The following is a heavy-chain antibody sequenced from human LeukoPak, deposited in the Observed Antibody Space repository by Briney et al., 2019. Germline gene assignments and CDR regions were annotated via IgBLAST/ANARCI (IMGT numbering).Heavy chain of an antibody. J-gene: IGHJ4*02. Sequence: GGSLRLSCAASGFTFDDYAMHWVRQTPGKGLEWVSGINWNSGYIGYADSVKGRFTISRDNAKNSLYLQMNSLRAEDTALYYCAKGMGYTYGSTFDYWGQGTLATVSS. CDR3: AKGMGYTYGSTFDY. V-gene: IGHV3-9*01. CDR1: GFTFDDYA. CDR2: INWNSGYI. D-gene: IGHD5-18*01.